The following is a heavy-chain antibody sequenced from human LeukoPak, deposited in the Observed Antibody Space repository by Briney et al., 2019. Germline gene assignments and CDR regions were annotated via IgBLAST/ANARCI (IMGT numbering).Heavy chain of an antibody. J-gene: IGHJ4*02. CDR1: GFTFTTYW. D-gene: IGHD3-3*01. Sequence: PGGSLRLSCAASGFTFTTYWMHWVRQAPGKGLVWVSHINSDGSITSYADSVKGRFTISRDNAKNTLYLQMNSLRAEDTAVYYCAGGLGTFWSGSYYFDYWGQGTLVTVSS. CDR2: INSDGSIT. V-gene: IGHV3-74*01. CDR3: AGGLGTFWSGSYYFDY.